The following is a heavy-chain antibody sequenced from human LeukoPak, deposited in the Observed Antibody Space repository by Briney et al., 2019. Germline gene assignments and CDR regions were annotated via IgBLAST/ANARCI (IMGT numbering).Heavy chain of an antibody. D-gene: IGHD6-13*01. Sequence: SSETLSLTCTVSGGSNSSSSYYWGWIRQPPGKGLEWIGSIYYSGSTYYNPSLKSRVTISVDTSKNQFSLKLSSVTAADTAVYYCARIAAAGSYYYYGMDVWGQGTTVTVSS. J-gene: IGHJ6*02. V-gene: IGHV4-39*01. CDR1: GGSNSSSSYY. CDR3: ARIAAAGSYYYYGMDV. CDR2: IYYSGST.